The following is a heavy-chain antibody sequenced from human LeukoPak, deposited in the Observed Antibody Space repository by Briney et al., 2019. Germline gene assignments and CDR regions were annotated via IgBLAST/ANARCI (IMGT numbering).Heavy chain of an antibody. D-gene: IGHD3-10*01. CDR3: SRPAHYYGSGSSLNWFDA. CDR2: IKQDGSEK. V-gene: IGHV3-7*01. Sequence: GGSLRLSCAASGFTFSSYWMSWVRQAPGKGLEWVANIKQDGSEKYYVDSVKGRFTISRDNAKNSLYLQMNSLRAEDTAVYYCSRPAHYYGSGSSLNWFDAWGQGTLVTVSS. CDR1: GFTFSSYW. J-gene: IGHJ5*02.